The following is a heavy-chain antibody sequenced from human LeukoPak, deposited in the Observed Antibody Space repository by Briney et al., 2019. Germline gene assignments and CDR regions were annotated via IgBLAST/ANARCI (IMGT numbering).Heavy chain of an antibody. CDR1: GGSISSGGYY. CDR2: IYYSGST. CDR3: ARGRDSSGYRALDAFDI. Sequence: KPSETLSLTCTVSGGSISSGGYYWSWIRQHPGKGLEWIGYIYYSGSTYYNPSLKSRVTISVDTSKNQFSLKLSSVTAADTVVYYCARGRDSSGYRALDAFDIWGQGTMVTVSS. J-gene: IGHJ3*02. D-gene: IGHD3-22*01. V-gene: IGHV4-31*03.